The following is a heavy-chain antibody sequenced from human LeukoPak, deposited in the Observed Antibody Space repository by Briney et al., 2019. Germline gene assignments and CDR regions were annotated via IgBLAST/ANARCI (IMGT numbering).Heavy chain of an antibody. J-gene: IGHJ6*02. Sequence: ASVTVSCKSSGYTFTVYYMHWVRQAPGQRLEWMGWINPNTGVTNYAQKFQGRVTLTRDTSIITAYMELTRLRSDDTAVYYCARDRTTVTTGYYGMDVWGQGTTVTVSS. V-gene: IGHV1-2*02. D-gene: IGHD4-17*01. CDR1: GYTFTVYY. CDR3: ARDRTTVTTGYYGMDV. CDR2: INPNTGVT.